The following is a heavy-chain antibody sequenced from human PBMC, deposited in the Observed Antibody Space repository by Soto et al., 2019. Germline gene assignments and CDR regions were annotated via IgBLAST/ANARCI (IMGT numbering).Heavy chain of an antibody. CDR3: AKLRFRLRLRVVTDYYGMDV. CDR2: ISGSGGST. V-gene: IGHV3-23*01. D-gene: IGHD3-3*01. Sequence: PGGSLRLSCAASGFTFSSYAMSWVRQAPGKGLEWVSAISGSGGSTYYADSVKGRVTISRDNSKNTLYLQMNSLRAEDTAVYYCAKLRFRLRLRVVTDYYGMDVWGQGTTVTVSS. J-gene: IGHJ6*02. CDR1: GFTFSSYA.